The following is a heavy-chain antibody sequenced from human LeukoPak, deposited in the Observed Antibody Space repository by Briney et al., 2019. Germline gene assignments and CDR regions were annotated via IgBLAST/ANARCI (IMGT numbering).Heavy chain of an antibody. D-gene: IGHD3-3*01. J-gene: IGHJ6*02. CDR2: ISYDGSNK. CDR1: GFTFSSYA. CDR3: ARDGDFWSGYYSHYYYGMDV. Sequence: GGSLRHSCAASGFTFSSYAMHWVRQAPGKGLEWVAVISYDGSNKYYADSVKGRFTIFRDNSKNTLYLQMNSLRAEDTAVYYCARDGDFWSGYYSHYYYGMDVWGQGTTVTVSS. V-gene: IGHV3-30-3*01.